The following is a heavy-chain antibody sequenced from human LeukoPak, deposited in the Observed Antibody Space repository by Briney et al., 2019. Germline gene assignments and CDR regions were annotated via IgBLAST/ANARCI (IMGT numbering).Heavy chain of an antibody. Sequence: ASVKVSCKASGGTSSSYAISWVRQAPGQGLEWMGGIIPIFGTANYAQKFQGRVTITADESTSTAYMELSSLRSEDTAVYYCARGASSSWFRGMDVWGQGTTVTVSS. J-gene: IGHJ6*02. V-gene: IGHV1-69*13. D-gene: IGHD6-13*01. CDR3: ARGASSSWFRGMDV. CDR1: GGTSSSYA. CDR2: IIPIFGTA.